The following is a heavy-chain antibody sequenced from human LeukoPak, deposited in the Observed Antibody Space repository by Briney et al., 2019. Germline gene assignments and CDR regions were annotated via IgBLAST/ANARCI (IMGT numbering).Heavy chain of an antibody. CDR3: ARVAYVMDV. J-gene: IGHJ6*02. CDR1: GYTFSDYP. V-gene: IGHV1-3*01. Sequence: ASVKVSCRASGYTFSDYPIHWLRQAPGQRFEWMGWISAGNIKYSQNFQDRINITRDTSASTVNMELSSLTSADTAVYYCARVAYVMDVWGQGTTVVVSS. D-gene: IGHD2-8*01. CDR2: ISAGNI.